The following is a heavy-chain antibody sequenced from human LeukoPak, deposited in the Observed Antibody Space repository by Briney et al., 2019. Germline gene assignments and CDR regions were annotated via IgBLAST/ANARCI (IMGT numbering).Heavy chain of an antibody. V-gene: IGHV4-39*01. Sequence: PSETLSLTCTVSGGSISSSSHSWGWIRQPPGKGLEWTGSIYYTGTTYYNPSLKSRVTISVDTSKNQFSLKLNSVTAADTAVYYCAQSLGSSNWIGNWFDPWGQGTPVTVSS. CDR3: AQSLGSSNWIGNWFDP. D-gene: IGHD6-13*01. CDR1: GGSISSSSHS. J-gene: IGHJ5*02. CDR2: IYYTGTT.